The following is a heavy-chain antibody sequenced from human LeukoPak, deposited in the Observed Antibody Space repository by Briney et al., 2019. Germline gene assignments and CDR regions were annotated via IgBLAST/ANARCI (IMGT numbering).Heavy chain of an antibody. Sequence: GRSLRLSCAASGFTFSSYAMHWVRQAPGKGLEWVAVISYDGSNKYYADSVKGRFTISRDNSKNTLYLQMNSLRAEDTAVYYCVRGPNWRYFDYWGQGTLVTVSS. CDR1: GFTFSSYA. D-gene: IGHD7-27*01. J-gene: IGHJ4*02. CDR3: VRGPNWRYFDY. CDR2: ISYDGSNK. V-gene: IGHV3-30*01.